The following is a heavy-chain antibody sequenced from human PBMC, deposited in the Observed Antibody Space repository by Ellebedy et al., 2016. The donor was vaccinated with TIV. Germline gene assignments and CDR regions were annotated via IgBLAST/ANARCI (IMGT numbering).Heavy chain of an antibody. V-gene: IGHV1-18*01. CDR1: GGSFSSYV. J-gene: IGHJ4*02. CDR3: ARDTAYFESSGRFDY. D-gene: IGHD3-22*01. Sequence: AASVKVSCKASGGSFSSYVISWVRQAPGPGLEWMGWISAYNGNTNYAQRLQGRVTMTTDTSTSTAYMELRSLRSDDTAVYFCARDTAYFESSGRFDYWGQGTLVTVSS. CDR2: ISAYNGNT.